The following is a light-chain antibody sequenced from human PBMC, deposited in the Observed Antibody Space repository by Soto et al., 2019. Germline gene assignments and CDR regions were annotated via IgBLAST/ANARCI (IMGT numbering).Light chain of an antibody. CDR3: KQYNSWPLT. J-gene: IGKJ4*01. CDR1: QSVGSD. Sequence: EFVLTQSPATLSLSPGERATLSCRASQSVGSDLAWYQQKPGQAHRLVIYDIFTRATGVQTRISGSGSGTEFTLTIRSLQSEDFAVYYCKQYNSWPLTVGGGTKVDIK. V-gene: IGKV3D-15*01. CDR2: DIF.